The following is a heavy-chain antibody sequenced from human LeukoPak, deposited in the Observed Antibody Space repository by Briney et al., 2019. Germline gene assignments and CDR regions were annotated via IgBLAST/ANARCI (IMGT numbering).Heavy chain of an antibody. V-gene: IGHV3-23*01. CDR1: VSSYG. CDR2: ISGSGGST. D-gene: IGHD7-27*01. Sequence: PGGSLRLSCAASVSSYGIHWVRQAPGKGLEWVSAISGSGGSTYYADSVKGRFTISRDNSKNTLYLQMNSLRAEDTAVYYCAKGHGDSFDYWGQGALVTVSS. CDR3: AKGHGDSFDY. J-gene: IGHJ4*02.